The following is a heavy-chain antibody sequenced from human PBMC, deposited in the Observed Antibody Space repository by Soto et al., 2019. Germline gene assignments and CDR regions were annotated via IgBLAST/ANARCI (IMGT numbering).Heavy chain of an antibody. CDR3: AGIRPPLY. D-gene: IGHD5-18*01. J-gene: IGHJ4*02. CDR1: GFTVRSNY. CDR2: IYSGGST. Sequence: EVQLVESGGGLVQPGGSLRLSCAVSGFTVRSNYMSWVRQASGKGLEWVSIIYSGGSTYYADSVKGRFTISRDNSKNTLYLQMNSLRAEDTAVYYCAGIRPPLYWGQGTLVTVSS. V-gene: IGHV3-66*01.